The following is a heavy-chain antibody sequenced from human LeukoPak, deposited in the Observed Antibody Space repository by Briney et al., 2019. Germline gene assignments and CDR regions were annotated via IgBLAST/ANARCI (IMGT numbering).Heavy chain of an antibody. CDR1: GYTLTELS. D-gene: IGHD3-22*01. V-gene: IGHV1-24*01. CDR3: ATSLYYYDSSGYYGY. Sequence: ASVKVSCKVSGYTLTELSMHWVRQAPGKGLEWMGGFDPEDGETIYAQKFQGRVTITEDTSTDTAYMAQSSLRSEDTAVYYCATSLYYYDSSGYYGYWGQGTLVTVSS. CDR2: FDPEDGET. J-gene: IGHJ4*02.